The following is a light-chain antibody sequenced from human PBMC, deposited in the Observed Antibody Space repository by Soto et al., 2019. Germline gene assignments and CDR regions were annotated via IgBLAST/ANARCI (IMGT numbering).Light chain of an antibody. V-gene: IGKV1-8*01. CDR3: QQYYSYPRT. CDR2: AAS. Sequence: AIRMTQSQSSFAASTGDRVTITCLAGQGITSYLAWYQQKPGKAPKLLIYAASTLQSGVPSRFSGSGSGTDFTLTISCLQSEDFATYYCQQYYSYPRTFGQGTKVDIK. CDR1: QGITSY. J-gene: IGKJ1*01.